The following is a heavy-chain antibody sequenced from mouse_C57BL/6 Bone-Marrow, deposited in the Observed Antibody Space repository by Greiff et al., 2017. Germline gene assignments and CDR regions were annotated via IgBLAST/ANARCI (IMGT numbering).Heavy chain of an antibody. CDR1: GYTFTSYW. V-gene: IGHV1-69*01. CDR2: IDPSDSYT. CDR3: ARGAHGAY. D-gene: IGHD1-3*01. J-gene: IGHJ3*01. Sequence: QVQLQQPGAELVMPGASVKLSCKASGYTFTSYWMHWVKQRPGQGLEWIGEIDPSDSYTNSNQKFKGKSTLTVDKSSSTAYMQLSSLTSEDSAVYYCARGAHGAYWGQGTLVTVSA.